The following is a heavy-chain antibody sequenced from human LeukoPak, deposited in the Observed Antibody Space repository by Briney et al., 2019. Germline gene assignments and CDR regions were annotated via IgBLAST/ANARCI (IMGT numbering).Heavy chain of an antibody. CDR3: ARITIFGDYGMDV. CDR1: GFTVSSNY. V-gene: IGHV3-66*01. Sequence: GGSLRLSCAASGFTVSSNYMSWVRQAPGKGLEWVSVIYSGGSTYYADSVKGRFTISRDNSKNTLYLQMSSLRAEDTAVYYCARITIFGDYGMDVWGQGTTVTVSS. D-gene: IGHD3-3*01. CDR2: IYSGGST. J-gene: IGHJ6*02.